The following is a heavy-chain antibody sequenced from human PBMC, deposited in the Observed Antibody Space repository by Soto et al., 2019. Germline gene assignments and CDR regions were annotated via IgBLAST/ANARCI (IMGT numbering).Heavy chain of an antibody. CDR2: IDPRSGNT. CDR1: GYTFTTYY. Sequence: VQLVQSGAEVQKPGASVTVSCTASGYTFTTYYMQWMRQAPGQGPEWLAMIDPRSGNTNYAQSIQCRVAVTRDTSTNTVYLELSSLRSEDTALYYCARELPHTNYFDYWGQGTPVTVSS. CDR3: ARELPHTNYFDY. J-gene: IGHJ4*02. D-gene: IGHD2-15*01. V-gene: IGHV1-46*01.